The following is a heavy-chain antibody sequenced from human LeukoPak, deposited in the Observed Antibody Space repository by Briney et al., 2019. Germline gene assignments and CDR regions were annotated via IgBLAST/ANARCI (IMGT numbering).Heavy chain of an antibody. CDR3: ATNSGYNYLLPFDY. D-gene: IGHD5-12*01. Sequence: GRSLRLSCAASGFTFGNHTMHWVRQAPGKGLEWVAVISYDGSNEYYADSVKGRFTISRHISKNTLYLQMNSLRADDTAVYFCATNSGYNYLLPFDYWGQGTLVTVSS. CDR1: GFTFGNHT. CDR2: ISYDGSNE. J-gene: IGHJ4*02. V-gene: IGHV3-30-3*01.